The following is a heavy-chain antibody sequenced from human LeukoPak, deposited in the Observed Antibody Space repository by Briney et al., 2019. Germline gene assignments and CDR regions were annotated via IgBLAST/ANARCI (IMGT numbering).Heavy chain of an antibody. CDR1: GGSISSYY. J-gene: IGHJ4*02. Sequence: KASETLSLTCTVSGGSISSYYWSWIRQPPGKGLEWIGYIYYSGSTNYNPSLKSRVTISVDTSKNQFSLKLSSVTAADTAVYYCAVWFSGYYVYWGQGTLVTVSS. D-gene: IGHD3-3*01. CDR3: AVWFSGYYVY. V-gene: IGHV4-59*13. CDR2: IYYSGST.